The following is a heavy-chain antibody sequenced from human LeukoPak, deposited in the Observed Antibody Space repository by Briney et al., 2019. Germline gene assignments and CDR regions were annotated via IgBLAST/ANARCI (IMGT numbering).Heavy chain of an antibody. CDR3: ASLRPPTSDY. CDR2: INHSGST. J-gene: IGHJ4*02. CDR1: GGSFSGYY. V-gene: IGHV4-34*01. D-gene: IGHD6-6*01. Sequence: LETLSLTCAVYGGSFSGYYWSWIRQPPGKGLEWIGEINHSGSTNHNPSLKSRVTISVDTSKNQFSLKLSSVTAADTAVYYCASLRPPTSDYWGQGTLVTVSS.